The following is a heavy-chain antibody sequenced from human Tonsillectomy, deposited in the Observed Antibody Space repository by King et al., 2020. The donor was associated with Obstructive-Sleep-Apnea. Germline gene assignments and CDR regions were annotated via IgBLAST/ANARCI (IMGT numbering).Heavy chain of an antibody. CDR1: GFTFSDYA. CDR3: AREGGMAAITDYYYGMDV. D-gene: IGHD5-24*01. Sequence: VQLVESGGGVVQPGRSLRLSCAASGFTFSDYALHWVRQAPGKGLEWVSILSYDGSNEYYADSVKGRFTISRDISKNTLFLHMNRLRAEDTAVYYCAREGGMAAITDYYYGMDVWGQGTTVTVSS. V-gene: IGHV3-30*04. CDR2: LSYDGSNE. J-gene: IGHJ6*02.